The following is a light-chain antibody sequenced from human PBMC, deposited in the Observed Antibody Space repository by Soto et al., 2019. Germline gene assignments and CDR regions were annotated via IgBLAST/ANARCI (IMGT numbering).Light chain of an antibody. V-gene: IGKV3-15*01. CDR2: GAS. J-gene: IGKJ1*01. CDR1: QSVSSN. CDR3: QQYGTSPQT. Sequence: EIIMTHSPATLSLSPRERATLSCRASQSVSSNLAWYQQKPGQAPRLLIYGASTRATGIPARFSGSGSGTEFTLTISSLQSEDFAVYYCQQYGTSPQTFGQGTNVDI.